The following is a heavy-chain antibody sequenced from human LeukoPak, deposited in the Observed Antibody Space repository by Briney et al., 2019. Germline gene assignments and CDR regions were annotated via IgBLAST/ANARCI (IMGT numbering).Heavy chain of an antibody. J-gene: IGHJ4*02. D-gene: IGHD2-15*01. CDR2: ICPGDSDT. Sequence: GESLKISCKDSGYSFTTYWIGWVRQMPGKGLEWMGIICPGDSDTRYSPSFQGQVTISADQSISTAYLQWLSLKASDTAMYYCARLGGGNGRLSYFDYWGQGTLVSVSS. V-gene: IGHV5-51*01. CDR1: GYSFTTYW. CDR3: ARLGGGNGRLSYFDY.